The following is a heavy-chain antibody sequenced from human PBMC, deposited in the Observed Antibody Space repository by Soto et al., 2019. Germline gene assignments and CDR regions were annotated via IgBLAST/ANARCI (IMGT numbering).Heavy chain of an antibody. Sequence: EVHLEQSGGGLVQPGGSLRLSCRNSGFVFESYWMHWVRQVRGKSPVWVSRIDYNGSTTHYADSVKGRFTISRDNAKTSVYLQMKSLTAEDTAVYYCAREGVHNYTEYYFDYWGQGTLVTVSS. J-gene: IGHJ4*02. CDR3: AREGVHNYTEYYFDY. CDR1: GFVFESYW. CDR2: IDYNGSTT. D-gene: IGHD3-10*01. V-gene: IGHV3-74*01.